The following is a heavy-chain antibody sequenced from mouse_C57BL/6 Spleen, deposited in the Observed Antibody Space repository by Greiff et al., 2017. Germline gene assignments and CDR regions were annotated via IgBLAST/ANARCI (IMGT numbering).Heavy chain of an antibody. CDR1: GYTFTDYY. Sequence: EVQLQQSGPELVKPGASVKISCKASGYTFTDYYMNWVKQSHGKSLEWIGDINPNNGGTSYNQKFKGKATLTVDKSSSTAYMELRSLTSEDSAVYYCARDDSDYYAMDYWGQGTSVTVSS. CDR3: ARDDSDYYAMDY. CDR2: INPNNGGT. V-gene: IGHV1-26*01. D-gene: IGHD2-4*01. J-gene: IGHJ4*01.